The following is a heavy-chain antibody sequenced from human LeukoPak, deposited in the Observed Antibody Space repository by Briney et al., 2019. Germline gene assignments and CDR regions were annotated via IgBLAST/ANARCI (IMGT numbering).Heavy chain of an antibody. J-gene: IGHJ4*02. Sequence: GRSLRLSCAASGFTFDDYAMHWAREAPGKGMEWVSGISWNSGSIGYADSVKGRFTISRDNAKNSLYLQMNSLRAEDTALYYCAKDILAVAGTDTRFDYWGQGTLVTVSS. CDR2: ISWNSGSI. D-gene: IGHD6-19*01. CDR1: GFTFDDYA. V-gene: IGHV3-9*01. CDR3: AKDILAVAGTDTRFDY.